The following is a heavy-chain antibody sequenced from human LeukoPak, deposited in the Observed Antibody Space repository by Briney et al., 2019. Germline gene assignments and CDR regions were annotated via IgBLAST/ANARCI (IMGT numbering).Heavy chain of an antibody. J-gene: IGHJ4*02. V-gene: IGHV4-30-4*01. Sequence: SETLSLTCTVSSGSISSGDYYWSWIRQPPGKGLEWIGYIYYSGSTYYNPSLKSRVTISVDTSKNQFSLKLSSVTAADTAVYYCARARIYYYDSRGPTFDYWGQGTLVTVSS. D-gene: IGHD3-22*01. CDR3: ARARIYYYDSRGPTFDY. CDR2: IYYSGST. CDR1: SGSISSGDYY.